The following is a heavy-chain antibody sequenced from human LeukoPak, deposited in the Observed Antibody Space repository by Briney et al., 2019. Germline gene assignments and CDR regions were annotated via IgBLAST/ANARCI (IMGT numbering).Heavy chain of an antibody. V-gene: IGHV4-34*01. CDR2: INYSGST. Sequence: SETLSHTYAVHSGYFRGYHWIGIRQPPGKGLEWIGSINYSGSTDYNPSLKSRVTISIDTSKNQFSLKLSSVTAADTAVYYCAIHAHHCVQGYWGQGNLVTVSS. J-gene: IGHJ4*02. CDR3: AIHAHHCVQGY. CDR1: SGYFRGYH. D-gene: IGHD2-21*01.